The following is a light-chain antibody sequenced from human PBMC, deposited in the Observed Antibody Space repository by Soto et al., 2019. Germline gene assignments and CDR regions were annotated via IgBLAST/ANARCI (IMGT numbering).Light chain of an antibody. CDR3: QQSYSTWT. CDR1: QTISSY. Sequence: DNQMTQSPSSLSASVGDRVTITCRASQTISSYLNWYQQKPGKAPKLLIYAASSLQSGVPIRFSGSGSGTDFSLPISSLQPEDFATYYCQQSYSTWTFGQGTKVEIK. CDR2: AAS. V-gene: IGKV1-39*01. J-gene: IGKJ1*01.